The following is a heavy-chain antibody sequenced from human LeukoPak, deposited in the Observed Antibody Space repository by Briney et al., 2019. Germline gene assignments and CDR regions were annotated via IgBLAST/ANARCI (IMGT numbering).Heavy chain of an antibody. CDR3: ARDRKQQLAHYYYYYMDV. CDR1: GFTFSSYS. Sequence: GSLRLSCAASGFTFSSYSMNWVRQAPGKGLEWVSVIYSGGSTYYADSVKGRFTISRDNSKNTLYLQMNSLRAEDTAVYYCARDRKQQLAHYYYYYMDVWGKGTTVTISS. V-gene: IGHV3-66*01. J-gene: IGHJ6*03. CDR2: IYSGGST. D-gene: IGHD6-13*01.